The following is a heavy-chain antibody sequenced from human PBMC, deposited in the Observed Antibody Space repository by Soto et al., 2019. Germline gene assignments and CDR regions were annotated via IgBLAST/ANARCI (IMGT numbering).Heavy chain of an antibody. CDR1: GGTFSSYA. CDR3: AAVVPAAISPLGGWFDP. D-gene: IGHD2-2*01. V-gene: IGHV1-69*13. CDR2: IIPIFGTA. Sequence: SVKVSCKASGGTFSSYAISWVRQAPGQGLEWMGGIIPIFGTANYAQKFQGRVTITADESTSTAYMELSSLRPEDTAVYYCAAVVPAAISPLGGWFDPWGQGTLVTVSS. J-gene: IGHJ5*02.